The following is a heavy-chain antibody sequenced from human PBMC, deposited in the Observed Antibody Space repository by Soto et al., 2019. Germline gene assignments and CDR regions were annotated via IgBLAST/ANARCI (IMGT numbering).Heavy chain of an antibody. D-gene: IGHD3-10*01. CDR1: GFTFSSYG. V-gene: IGHV3-33*01. CDR3: ATIPLVVLGVESFDI. J-gene: IGHJ3*02. Sequence: QVQLVESGGGVVQPGRSLRLSCAASGFTFSSYGMHWVRQAPGKGLEWVAVIWYDGSNKYYADSVKGRFTISRDNSKNTLYLQMNSLRAEDTAVYYCATIPLVVLGVESFDIWGQGTMVTVSS. CDR2: IWYDGSNK.